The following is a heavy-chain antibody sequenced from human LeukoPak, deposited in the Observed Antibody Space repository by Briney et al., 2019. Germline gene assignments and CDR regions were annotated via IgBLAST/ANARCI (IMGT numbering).Heavy chain of an antibody. D-gene: IGHD1-26*01. CDR1: GYTFTGYY. J-gene: IGHJ5*02. CDR2: INPNSGGT. Sequence: GASVKVSCKASGYTFTGYYMHWVRQAPGQGLEWMGWINPNSGGTNYAQKFQGWVTMTRDTSISTAYMELSRLRSEDTAVYYCARLSGSYYAGWFDPWGQGTLVTVSS. V-gene: IGHV1-2*04. CDR3: ARLSGSYYAGWFDP.